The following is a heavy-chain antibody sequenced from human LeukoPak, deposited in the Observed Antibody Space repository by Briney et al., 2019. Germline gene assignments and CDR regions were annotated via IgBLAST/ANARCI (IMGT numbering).Heavy chain of an antibody. J-gene: IGHJ5*02. CDR2: INHSGST. V-gene: IGHV4-34*01. CDR1: GGSFSGYY. Sequence: PSETLSLTCAVYGGSFSGYYWSWIRQPPGKGLKWIGEINHSGSTNYNPSLKSRVTISVDTSKNQFSLKLSSVTAADTAVYYCARGLKGSGSYYKRTNWFDPWGQGTLVTVSS. D-gene: IGHD3-10*01. CDR3: ARGLKGSGSYYKRTNWFDP.